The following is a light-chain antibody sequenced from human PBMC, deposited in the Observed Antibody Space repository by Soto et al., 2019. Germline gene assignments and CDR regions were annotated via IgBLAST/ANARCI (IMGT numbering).Light chain of an antibody. J-gene: IGKJ1*01. V-gene: IGKV1-39*01. Sequence: DIQMTDSPSSLSASEGDIVTITCRASQSISSYLNWYQQKPGKAPKLLIYAASSLQSGVPSRFSGSGSGTDFTLTISSLQPEDFATYNCQQSYSTPPWTFGQATKVDIK. CDR2: AAS. CDR3: QQSYSTPPWT. CDR1: QSISSY.